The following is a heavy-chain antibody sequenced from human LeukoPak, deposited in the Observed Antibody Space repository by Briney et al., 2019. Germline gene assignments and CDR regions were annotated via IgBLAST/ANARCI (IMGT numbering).Heavy chain of an antibody. CDR3: AKCSDRSSCYFDH. J-gene: IGHJ4*02. CDR1: GFTFSSYA. CDR2: ITRSGGGT. D-gene: IGHD6-13*01. Sequence: GGSLRLSCAASGFTFSSYAMSWVRQAPGKGLEWVSTITRSGGGTYYADSVKGRITISRDNSKNTLYLQMNSLRAEDTAVYSCAKCSDRSSCYFDHWGQGTLVTVSS. V-gene: IGHV3-23*01.